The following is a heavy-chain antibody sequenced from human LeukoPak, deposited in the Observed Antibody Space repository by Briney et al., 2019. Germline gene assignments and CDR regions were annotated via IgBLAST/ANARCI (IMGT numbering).Heavy chain of an antibody. J-gene: IGHJ4*02. Sequence: GESLRLSCAASGFTFSSYWMNWVRQAPGKGLEWVANMKPDGSEKNYVDSVKGRFTISRDNAKNTLYLQMNSLRAEDTAVYYCAQGHMITFGGVIAFWGQGTLVTVSS. CDR1: GFTFSSYW. D-gene: IGHD3-16*02. CDR2: MKPDGSEK. CDR3: AQGHMITFGGVIAF. V-gene: IGHV3-7*01.